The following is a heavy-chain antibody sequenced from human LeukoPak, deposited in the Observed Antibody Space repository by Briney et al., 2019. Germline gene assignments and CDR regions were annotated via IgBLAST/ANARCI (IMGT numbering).Heavy chain of an antibody. J-gene: IGHJ4*02. D-gene: IGHD3-22*01. Sequence: PGGSLTLSCAASGFTFSTFGFNWIRQAPGKGLEWVSSISHSSTYISYADPVNGRFTISRDNARNSLYLQMDSLRVEDTAVYYCARGYYYDSSVAYWGQGTLVTVSS. CDR2: ISHSSTYI. V-gene: IGHV3-21*01. CDR3: ARGYYYDSSVAY. CDR1: GFTFSTFG.